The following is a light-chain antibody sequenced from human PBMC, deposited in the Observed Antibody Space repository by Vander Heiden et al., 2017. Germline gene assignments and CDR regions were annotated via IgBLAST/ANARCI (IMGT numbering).Light chain of an antibody. J-gene: IGKJ4*01. V-gene: IGKV4-1*01. CDR2: WAS. Sequence: DIVMTQSPDSLSVSLGGRATIKCKSSQSILYHSDNENYLAWYQQKPGQPPKLLIHWASVREPGVPDRFSGSGSGADFTLTISNLQAEDVAVYFCQQYYSVPLTFGGGTKVEIK. CDR1: QSILYHSDNENY. CDR3: QQYYSVPLT.